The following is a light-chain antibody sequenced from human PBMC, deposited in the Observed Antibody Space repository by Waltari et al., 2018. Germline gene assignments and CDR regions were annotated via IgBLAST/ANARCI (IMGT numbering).Light chain of an antibody. J-gene: IGLJ3*02. V-gene: IGLV3-21*04. CDR2: YDN. CDR1: DIGSKS. CDR3: HLWDSSTVNWV. Sequence: SYVPTQPPSVSVAPGKTASITCGGDDIGSKSVHWFQQKPGQAPVLVIYYDNDRPSGIPERFSGSNSGNTATLTISRVEAGDEADYYCHLWDSSTVNWVFGGWTKLTVL.